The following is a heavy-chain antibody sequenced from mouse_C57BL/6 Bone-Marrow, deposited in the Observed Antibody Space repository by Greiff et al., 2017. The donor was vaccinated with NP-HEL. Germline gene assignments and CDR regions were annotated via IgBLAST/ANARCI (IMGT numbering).Heavy chain of an antibody. CDR3: ARLPYYYGSSYDAMDY. J-gene: IGHJ4*01. D-gene: IGHD1-1*01. Sequence: EVKLQESGGGLVKPGGSLKLSCAASGFTFSDYGMHWVRQAPEKGLEWVAYISSGSSTIYYADTVKGRFTISRDNAKNTLFLQMTSLRSEDTAMYYCARLPYYYGSSYDAMDYWGQGTSVTVSS. CDR2: ISSGSSTI. V-gene: IGHV5-17*01. CDR1: GFTFSDYG.